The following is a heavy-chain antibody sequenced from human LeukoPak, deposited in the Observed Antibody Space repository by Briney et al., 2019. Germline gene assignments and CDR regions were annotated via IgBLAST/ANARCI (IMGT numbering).Heavy chain of an antibody. D-gene: IGHD5-24*01. V-gene: IGHV4-4*09. Sequence: SETLSLTCTVSGGFISSYYWSWIRQPPGKGLEWIGYIYTSGSTNYVPSLKSRVTISVDTSKIQFSLKLSSVTAADTAVYYCARHGDGYNFVDSWGQGTLVTVSS. J-gene: IGHJ4*02. CDR3: ARHGDGYNFVDS. CDR1: GGFISSYY. CDR2: IYTSGST.